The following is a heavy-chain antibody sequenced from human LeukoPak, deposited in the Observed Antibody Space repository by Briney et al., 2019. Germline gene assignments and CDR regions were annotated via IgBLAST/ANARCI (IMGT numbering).Heavy chain of an antibody. V-gene: IGHV4-59*01. CDR1: GGSISSYY. CDR3: ARTLPFYSSRFRASYYFDY. J-gene: IGHJ4*02. D-gene: IGHD6-13*01. Sequence: KPSETLSLTCTVSGGSISSYYWSWIRQPPGKGLEWIGYIYYSGSTNYNPSLKSRVTISVDTSKNQFSLKLSSVTAADTAVYYCARTLPFYSSRFRASYYFDYWGQGTLVTVSS. CDR2: IYYSGST.